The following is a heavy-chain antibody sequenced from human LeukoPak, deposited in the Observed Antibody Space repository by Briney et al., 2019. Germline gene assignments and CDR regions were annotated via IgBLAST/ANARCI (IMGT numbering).Heavy chain of an antibody. CDR1: GFTLSGYW. J-gene: IGHJ5*02. V-gene: IGHV3-74*01. Sequence: GGSLRLSCEASGFTLSGYWMHWVRQVPGKELVWVARNNHDGTISIYAGSVKGRFTISRDNGKNTLYLHMNSLRAEDTAVYYCAKSDWFDAWGQGTLVTVSS. CDR3: AKSDWFDA. CDR2: NNHDGTIS.